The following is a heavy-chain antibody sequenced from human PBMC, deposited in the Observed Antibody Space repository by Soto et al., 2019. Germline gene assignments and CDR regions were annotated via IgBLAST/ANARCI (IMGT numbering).Heavy chain of an antibody. J-gene: IGHJ4*02. CDR2: IYYSGST. CDR3: ARAPIHAPDY. CDR1: GGPISSGGYS. V-gene: IGHV4-61*08. Sequence: PSETLSLTCAVSGGPISSGGYSWSWIRQPPGKGLEWIGYIYYSGSTNYNPSLKSRVTISVDTSKNQFSLKLSSVTAADTAVYYCARAPIHAPDYWGQGTLVTVSS.